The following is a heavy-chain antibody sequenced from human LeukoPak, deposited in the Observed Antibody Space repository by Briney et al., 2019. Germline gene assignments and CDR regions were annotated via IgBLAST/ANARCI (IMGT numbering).Heavy chain of an antibody. Sequence: SETLSLTCTVSGGSISSYYWSWIRQPPGKGLVWIGYIYYSGSTHYNPSLKSRVTISVDTSKNQFSLKLSSVTAADTAVYYCARVYRSGVWFDPWGQGTLVTVSS. J-gene: IGHJ5*02. CDR2: IYYSGST. CDR3: ARVYRSGVWFDP. V-gene: IGHV4-59*01. CDR1: GGSISSYY. D-gene: IGHD3-3*01.